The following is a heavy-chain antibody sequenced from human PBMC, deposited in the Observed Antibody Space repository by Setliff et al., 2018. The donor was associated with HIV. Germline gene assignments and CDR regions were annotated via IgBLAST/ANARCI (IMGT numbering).Heavy chain of an antibody. CDR2: IYYNGNT. CDR1: GDSIDRTGYY. CDR3: ARHGDSSGWFGAVYYGIDA. Sequence: SETLSLTCTVSGDSIDRTGYYWGWIRQPPGEGLEWIGSIYYNGNTYNKPSLKSRVTISVDTSKNQFSLKLNSVTAVDTAVYYCARHGDSSGWFGAVYYGIDAWGQGTTVTVSS. D-gene: IGHD3-10*01. V-gene: IGHV4-39*01. J-gene: IGHJ6*02.